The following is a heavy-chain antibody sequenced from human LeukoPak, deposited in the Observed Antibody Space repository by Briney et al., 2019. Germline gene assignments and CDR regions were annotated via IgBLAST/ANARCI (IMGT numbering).Heavy chain of an antibody. CDR2: ISAYNGNT. CDR3: AREALMVRGVKRAFAI. CDR1: GYTFTSYG. V-gene: IGHV1-18*01. J-gene: IGHJ3*02. D-gene: IGHD3-10*01. Sequence: ASVKVSCKASGYTFTSYGISWMRHAPGQGLEWMGWISAYNGNTNYAQKLQGRGTMTTDTSTSTAYMELRSLRSDDTAVYYCAREALMVRGVKRAFAIWGQGTMVPVSS.